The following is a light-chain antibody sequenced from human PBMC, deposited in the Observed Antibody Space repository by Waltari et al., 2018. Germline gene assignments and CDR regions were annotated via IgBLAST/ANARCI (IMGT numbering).Light chain of an antibody. CDR3: SSFAGSSQML. CDR1: SSAVGGFDY. Sequence: QSALTQPPSASGSPGQSVTISCTGTSSAVGGFDYVAWYQQPPGKVPRLMIYEVSKRPSGVPDRFSGSKSGNTASLTVSGLQVEDEADYYCSSFAGSSQMLFGGGTKLTVL. J-gene: IGLJ2*01. V-gene: IGLV2-8*01. CDR2: EVS.